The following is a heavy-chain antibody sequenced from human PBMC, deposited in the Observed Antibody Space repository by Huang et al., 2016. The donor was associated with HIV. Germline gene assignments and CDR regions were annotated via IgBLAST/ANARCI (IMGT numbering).Heavy chain of an antibody. CDR3: AHSTDASAATFYFDF. D-gene: IGHD6-25*01. V-gene: IGHV2-5*01. J-gene: IGHJ4*02. CDR2: IYSNGDG. Sequence: QITLRESGPALVKPTQTLTLTCTFSGFALTTTGVGVGWIRQPPGQALEWLAFIYSNGDGRYIPSLSSRLTITKDTSKNQVVLTMTNMDPVDTATYYCAHSTDASAATFYFDFWGQGTLVAVSS. CDR1: GFALTTTGVG.